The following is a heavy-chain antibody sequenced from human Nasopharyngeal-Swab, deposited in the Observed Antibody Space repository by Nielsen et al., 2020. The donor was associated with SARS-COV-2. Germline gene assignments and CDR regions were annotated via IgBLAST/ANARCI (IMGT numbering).Heavy chain of an antibody. V-gene: IGHV3-23*01. CDR3: AKDSDTVDTAVFDY. D-gene: IGHD5-18*01. CDR2: ISGSGRST. J-gene: IGHJ4*02. Sequence: GESLKISCAASGFTFSSYAMSWVRQAPGKGLEWVSAISGSGRSTYYADSVKGRFTISRDNSKNTLYLQMNSLRAEDTAVYYCAKDSDTVDTAVFDYWGQGTLVTVSS. CDR1: GFTFSSYA.